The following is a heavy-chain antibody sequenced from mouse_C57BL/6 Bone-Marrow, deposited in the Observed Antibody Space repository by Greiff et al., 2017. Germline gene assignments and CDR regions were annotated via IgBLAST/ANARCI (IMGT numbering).Heavy chain of an antibody. V-gene: IGHV10-1*01. D-gene: IGHD1-1*01. J-gene: IGHJ2*01. Sequence: EVQLVESGGGLVQPKGSLKLSCAASGFSFNTYAMNWVRQAPGKGLEWVARIRSKSNNYATYYADSVKDRFTISRDDSESMLYLQMNNLKTEDTAMYYCVRERGFTTVVAPSCFDYWGQGTTLTVSS. CDR3: VRERGFTTVVAPSCFDY. CDR2: IRSKSNNYAT. CDR1: GFSFNTYA.